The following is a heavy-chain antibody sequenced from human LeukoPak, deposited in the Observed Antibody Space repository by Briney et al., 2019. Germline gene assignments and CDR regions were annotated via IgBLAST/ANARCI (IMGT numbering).Heavy chain of an antibody. CDR1: GGSISSGSYY. J-gene: IGHJ3*02. V-gene: IGHV4-61*02. Sequence: SETLSLTCTVSGGSISSGSYYWSWIRQPAGKGLEWIGRIYTSGSTNYNPSLKSRVTISVDTSKNQFSLKLSSVTAADTAVYYCERVSVAPTRGDDAFDIWGQGTMVTVSS. CDR3: ERVSVAPTRGDDAFDI. CDR2: IYTSGST. D-gene: IGHD3-10*01.